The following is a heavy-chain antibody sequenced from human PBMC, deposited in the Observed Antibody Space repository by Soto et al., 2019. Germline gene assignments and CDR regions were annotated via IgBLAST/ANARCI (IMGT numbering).Heavy chain of an antibody. CDR2: VYYSGLT. CDR3: ARPPQTGVVAPFAN. CDR1: GGSISNIGYY. D-gene: IGHD2-15*01. J-gene: IGHJ4*02. Sequence: SETLSLTCAVSGGSISNIGYYWGWIRQPPGKGLEWIGNVYYSGLTYYNPSLKGRVTISVDTSKNQFSLKLNSVTAADTAVYYCARPPQTGVVAPFANWGQGTLVTVSS. V-gene: IGHV4-39*01.